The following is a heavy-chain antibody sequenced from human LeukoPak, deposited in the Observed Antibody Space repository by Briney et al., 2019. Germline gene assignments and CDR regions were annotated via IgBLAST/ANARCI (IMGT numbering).Heavy chain of an antibody. CDR2: IYYAGST. V-gene: IGHV4-59*08. D-gene: IGHD1-1*01. Sequence: PSETLSLTCTVSGGSLSGYYWSWIRQPPGKSLEWIGYIYYAGSTNSNPSLKSRVSMSVDTSKNQFSLKLISVIATDTAVYFCARHKYTGPYLDSWGQGTLVTVSS. J-gene: IGHJ4*02. CDR3: ARHKYTGPYLDS. CDR1: GGSLSGYY.